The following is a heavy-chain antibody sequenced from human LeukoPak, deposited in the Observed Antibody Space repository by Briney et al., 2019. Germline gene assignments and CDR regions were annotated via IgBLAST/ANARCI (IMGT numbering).Heavy chain of an antibody. J-gene: IGHJ3*02. CDR2: IYSSGNT. D-gene: IGHD2/OR15-2a*01. CDR1: GYSISSGYY. V-gene: IGHV4-38-2*01. Sequence: SETLSLTCAVSGYSISSGYYWGWIRQPAGRGLEWIGRIYSSGNTNYNPSLKSRVTMSVDTSNHQFSLNLRSVTTADTAVYYCARSFDTNAFDIWGHGTMVTVSS. CDR3: ARSFDTNAFDI.